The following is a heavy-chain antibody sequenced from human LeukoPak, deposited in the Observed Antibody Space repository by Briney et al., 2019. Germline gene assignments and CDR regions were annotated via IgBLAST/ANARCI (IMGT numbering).Heavy chain of an antibody. CDR2: IYYSGST. D-gene: IGHD2-15*01. CDR1: GGSISSSSYY. J-gene: IGHJ4*02. Sequence: PSETLSLTCTVSGGSISSSSYYWGWIRQPPGKGLEWIGSIYYSGSTYYNPSLKSRVTVSVDTSKNQFSLKMTSVTAADTAIYYCARGGYWKFDYWGQGAQVTVSS. CDR3: ARGGYWKFDY. V-gene: IGHV4-39*07.